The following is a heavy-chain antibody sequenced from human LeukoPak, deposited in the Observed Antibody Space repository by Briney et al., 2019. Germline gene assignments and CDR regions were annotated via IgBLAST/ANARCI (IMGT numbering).Heavy chain of an antibody. CDR3: ARHGSSGWYQTSYYYGMDV. CDR1: AGSISSGGYY. V-gene: IGHV4-61*02. Sequence: PSQTLSLTCTVSAGSISSGGYYWSCIRQPPGKGLEWIGSIYYSGSTNYHPPLKSRVTISEDTSKNQFSLKLNSVTAADTAVYYCARHGSSGWYQTSYYYGMDVWGQGTTVTVSS. CDR2: IYYSGST. J-gene: IGHJ6*02. D-gene: IGHD6-19*01.